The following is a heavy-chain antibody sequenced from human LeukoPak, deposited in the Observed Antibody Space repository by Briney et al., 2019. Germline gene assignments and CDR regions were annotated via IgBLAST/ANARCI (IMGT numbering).Heavy chain of an antibody. D-gene: IGHD3-10*01. CDR1: GFTFIACE. J-gene: IGHJ3*02. Sequence: GGSLRLSSAISGFTFIACELTWVRQAPGKRLEWVSYISRSGSTRYYADSVKGRFTISRDNAKNSLYLQMNSLRAEDTAVYSCARVATMVRVPVDALDIWGQGTMVSVSS. V-gene: IGHV3-48*03. CDR2: ISRSGSTR. CDR3: ARVATMVRVPVDALDI.